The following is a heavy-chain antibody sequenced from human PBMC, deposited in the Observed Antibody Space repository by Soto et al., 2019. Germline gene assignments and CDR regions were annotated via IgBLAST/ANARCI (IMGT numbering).Heavy chain of an antibody. CDR2: IIPIFGTA. CDR1: GGTFSSYA. J-gene: IGHJ4*02. CDR3: ARDWVDCSTPSCTHYYFDY. Sequence: GASVKVSCKASGGTFSSYAISWVRQAPGQGLEWMGGIIPIFGTANYAQKFQGRVTITADESTSTAYMELSSLRSEDTAVYYCARDWVDCSTPSCTHYYFDYWGQGTLV. D-gene: IGHD2-2*01. V-gene: IGHV1-69*13.